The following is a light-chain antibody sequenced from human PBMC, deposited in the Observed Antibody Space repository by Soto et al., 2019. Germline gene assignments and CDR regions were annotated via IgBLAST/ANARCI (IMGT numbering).Light chain of an antibody. CDR3: GTWDDSLSAVV. Sequence: QAVLTQPPSVSAAPGRKVTISCTGRRPNIGSNYVSWYQHLPGTAPKLLLYDDNKRPSGIPDRFSGSKSGTSATLGITGLQTGDEADYYCGTWDDSLSAVVFGGGTKLTVL. CDR2: DDN. V-gene: IGLV1-51*01. CDR1: RPNIGSNY. J-gene: IGLJ2*01.